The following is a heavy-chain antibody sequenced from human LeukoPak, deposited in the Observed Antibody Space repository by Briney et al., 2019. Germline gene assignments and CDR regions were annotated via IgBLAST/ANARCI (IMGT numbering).Heavy chain of an antibody. J-gene: IGHJ4*02. CDR1: GFTFSRFE. D-gene: IGHD3-10*01. Sequence: GGSLRLSCVDSGFTFSRFEMKWVRQAPGKGLERISHISTGTYIAYTDSVKGRFTISRDHAKNSLYLQMNSLRAEDTAVYYCASPSYDSGSYWDYWGQGTLVTVSS. CDR2: ISTGTYI. V-gene: IGHV3-21*05. CDR3: ASPSYDSGSYWDY.